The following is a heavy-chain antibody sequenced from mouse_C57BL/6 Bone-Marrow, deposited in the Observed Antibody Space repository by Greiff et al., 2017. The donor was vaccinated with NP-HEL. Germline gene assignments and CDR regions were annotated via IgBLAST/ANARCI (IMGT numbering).Heavy chain of an antibody. V-gene: IGHV5-17*01. CDR1: GFTFSDYG. CDR2: ISSGSSTI. D-gene: IGHD2-3*01. Sequence: EVQVVESGGGLVKPGGSLKLSCAASGFTFSDYGMHWVRQAPEKGLEWVAYISSGSSTIYYADTVKGRFTISRDNAKNTLFLQMTSLRSEDTAMYYCARPLYVLERGFDYWGQGTTLTVSS. J-gene: IGHJ2*01. CDR3: ARPLYVLERGFDY.